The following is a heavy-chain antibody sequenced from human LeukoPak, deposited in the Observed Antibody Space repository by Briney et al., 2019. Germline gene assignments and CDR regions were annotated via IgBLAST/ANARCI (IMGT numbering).Heavy chain of an antibody. D-gene: IGHD5-18*01. J-gene: IGHJ4*02. CDR1: GSTFDDYG. Sequence: PGGSLRLSCAASGSTFDDYGMSWVRQAPGKGLEWVSGINWNGGSTGYADSVKGRFTISRDNAKNSLYLQMNSLRAEDTALYYCARDNVDTAMVTRFFPPDYWGQGTLVTVSS. CDR3: ARDNVDTAMVTRFFPPDY. V-gene: IGHV3-20*04. CDR2: INWNGGST.